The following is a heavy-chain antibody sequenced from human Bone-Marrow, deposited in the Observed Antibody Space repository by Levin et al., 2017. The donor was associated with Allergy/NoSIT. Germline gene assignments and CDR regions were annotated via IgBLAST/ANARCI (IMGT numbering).Heavy chain of an antibody. J-gene: IGHJ4*02. CDR1: GFTFSSYA. V-gene: IGHV3-30-3*01. Sequence: GGSLRLSCAASGFTFSSYAMHWVRQAPGKGLEWVALISFDGNNKYYADSVKGRFSISRDNSMHTLYLQMDSLRADDTAIYYCARVYWGSGRDNMGYWGQGTLVTVSS. CDR2: ISFDGNNK. D-gene: IGHD3-10*01. CDR3: ARVYWGSGRDNMGY.